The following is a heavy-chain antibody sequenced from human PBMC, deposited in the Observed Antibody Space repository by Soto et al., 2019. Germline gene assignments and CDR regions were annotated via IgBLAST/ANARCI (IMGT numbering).Heavy chain of an antibody. CDR3: ARQNYYGSGTPD. J-gene: IGHJ4*02. V-gene: IGHV4-39*01. D-gene: IGHD3-10*01. CDR2: FYYMGYT. Sequence: QVQLQESGPGLVKPSETLSLSCTVSGVSINITGFYWGWIRQPPGKGLEWIGSFYYMGYTHYNPSLKRRATISADSAQSQSSLKLRSGTAADTAVDYCARQNYYGSGTPDWGLGSLVTVSS. CDR1: GVSINITGFY.